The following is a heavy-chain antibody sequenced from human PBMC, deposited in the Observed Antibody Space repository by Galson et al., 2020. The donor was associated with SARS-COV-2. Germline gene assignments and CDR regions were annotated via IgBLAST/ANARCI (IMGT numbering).Heavy chain of an antibody. CDR3: ARDSLGYCTGGVCYRSDY. Sequence: ASVKVSCKASGYTFSSYGVSWARQAPGQGLEWMGWISAQTGNTNYAQNLQGRVTLTTDKSTSTAYMELRSLRSDDTAVYYCARDSLGYCTGGVCYRSDYWGQGTLVTVSS. V-gene: IGHV1-18*01. J-gene: IGHJ4*02. D-gene: IGHD2-8*02. CDR2: ISAQTGNT. CDR1: GYTFSSYG.